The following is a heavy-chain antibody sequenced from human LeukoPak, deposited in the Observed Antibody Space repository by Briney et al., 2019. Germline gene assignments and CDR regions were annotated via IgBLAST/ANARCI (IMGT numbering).Heavy chain of an antibody. CDR2: IYPGDSDT. Sequence: GESLKISCKGSGFSFTSYWIGWVRQMPRKGLEWMGIIYPGDSDTRYSPSFQGQVTISADKSISTAYLQWSSLKASDTAMYYCARQDYRIAARPFDYWGQGTLVTVSS. J-gene: IGHJ4*02. D-gene: IGHD6-6*01. V-gene: IGHV5-51*01. CDR3: ARQDYRIAARPFDY. CDR1: GFSFTSYW.